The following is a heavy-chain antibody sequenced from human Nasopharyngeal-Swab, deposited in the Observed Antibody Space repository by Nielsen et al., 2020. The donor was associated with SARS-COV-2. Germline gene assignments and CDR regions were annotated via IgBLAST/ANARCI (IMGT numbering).Heavy chain of an antibody. Sequence: WIRQSPGKGLEWIGYIYYSGSTYYNPSLKSRVTISVGTSKNQFSLKLSSVTAADTAVYYCARDYYDSSGYYGGFDPWGQGTLVTVSS. D-gene: IGHD3-22*01. J-gene: IGHJ5*02. CDR3: ARDYYDSSGYYGGFDP. CDR2: IYYSGST. V-gene: IGHV4-30-4*01.